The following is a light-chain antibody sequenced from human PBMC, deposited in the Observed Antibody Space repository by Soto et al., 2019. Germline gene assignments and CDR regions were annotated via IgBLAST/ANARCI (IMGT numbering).Light chain of an antibody. CDR3: QQYGISPWT. Sequence: EIVLTQSPGTLSLSPGERGTLSCRASQRFGSSNLAWYQQKPGQAPRLLIYSTSSRATGIPDRFSGSGSGSDFTLTISRLEPEDFAVYYCQQYGISPWTFGQGTKVEIK. V-gene: IGKV3-20*01. J-gene: IGKJ1*01. CDR1: QRFGSSN. CDR2: STS.